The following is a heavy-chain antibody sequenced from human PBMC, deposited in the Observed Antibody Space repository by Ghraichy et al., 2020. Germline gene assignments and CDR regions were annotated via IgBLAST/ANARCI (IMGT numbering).Heavy chain of an antibody. CDR1: GESFSGYY. J-gene: IGHJ4*02. Sequence: SQTLSLTCAVYGESFSGYYWSWIRQPPGMGLEWIGEINHSGSTNYNPSLKSRVTISVDTSKNQFSLKLSSVTAADTAVYYCARGGSLRRGWILHWGQGTLVTVSS. CDR3: ARGGSLRRGWILH. V-gene: IGHV4-34*01. CDR2: INHSGST. D-gene: IGHD5-24*01.